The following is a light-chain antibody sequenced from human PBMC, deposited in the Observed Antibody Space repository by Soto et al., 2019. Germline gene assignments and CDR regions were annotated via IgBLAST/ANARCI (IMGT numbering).Light chain of an antibody. Sequence: QSALTQPASVSGSPGQSITISCTGTSSDVGGYNYVSWYQQHPGKAPKLMIYEVSNRPSGVSNRFSGSKSGNTASLTISGLQAEDEADYYCCSYAGSSTFVFGTGTQLTVL. J-gene: IGLJ1*01. V-gene: IGLV2-23*02. CDR2: EVS. CDR1: SSDVGGYNY. CDR3: CSYAGSSTFV.